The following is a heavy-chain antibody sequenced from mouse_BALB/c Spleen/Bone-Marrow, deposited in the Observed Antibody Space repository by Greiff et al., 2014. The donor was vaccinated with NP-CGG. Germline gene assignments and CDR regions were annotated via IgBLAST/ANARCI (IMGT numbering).Heavy chain of an antibody. CDR3: ARESYGNWFAY. Sequence: QVQLKESGAELARPGASVKMSCKASGHTFTSYTMHWVKQRPGQGLEWIGYINPSSGYTNYNQKFKDKATLTADKSSSTAYMQLSSLTSEDSAVYYCARESYGNWFAYWGQGTLVTVSA. D-gene: IGHD2-1*01. J-gene: IGHJ3*01. V-gene: IGHV1-4*01. CDR1: GHTFTSYT. CDR2: INPSSGYT.